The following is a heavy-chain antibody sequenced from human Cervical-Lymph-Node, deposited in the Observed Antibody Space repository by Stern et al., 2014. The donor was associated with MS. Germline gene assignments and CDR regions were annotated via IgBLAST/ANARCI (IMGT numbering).Heavy chain of an antibody. CDR1: GYTFTNYG. D-gene: IGHD6-19*01. V-gene: IGHV1-18*01. CDR3: ARDPHIAVAGTGGGFDP. CDR2: ISGYNDDT. Sequence: QVQLMQSGAEVKKPGASVKVSCKASGYTFTNYGISWVRQAPGQGLEWMGWISGYNDDTNYVEKFQGRVTMTTDTSTSTAYLELRSLISDDTAVYYCARDPHIAVAGTGGGFDPWGQGTLVTVSS. J-gene: IGHJ5*02.